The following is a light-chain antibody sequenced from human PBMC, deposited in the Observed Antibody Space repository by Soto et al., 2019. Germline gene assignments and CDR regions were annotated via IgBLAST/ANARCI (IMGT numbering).Light chain of an antibody. V-gene: IGLV2-8*01. CDR2: EVS. Sequence: QSALTQSPSASGSPGQSVTISCTGTSSDVGGSDSVSWYQQHPGKAPKLMIYEVSKRPSGVPDRFSGSKSGNTASLTVSGLQAEDEADYYCSSYAGRNNFYVFGTGTKVTVL. J-gene: IGLJ1*01. CDR1: SSDVGGSDS. CDR3: SSYAGRNNFYV.